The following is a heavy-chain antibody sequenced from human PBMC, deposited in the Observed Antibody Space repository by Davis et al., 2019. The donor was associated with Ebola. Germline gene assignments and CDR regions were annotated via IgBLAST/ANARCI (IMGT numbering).Heavy chain of an antibody. CDR1: GFTLTNFA. J-gene: IGHJ4*02. CDR3: GREIRGYYIAY. Sequence: GESLKISCAASGFTLTNFALSWVRQAPEKGLEWVSTISGSDDSAYYADSVKGRFTISRDNSQNTLYLQLTSLRAEDTAVYYCGREIRGYYIAYWGQGTLVTVSS. V-gene: IGHV3-23*01. CDR2: ISGSDDSA. D-gene: IGHD3-10*01.